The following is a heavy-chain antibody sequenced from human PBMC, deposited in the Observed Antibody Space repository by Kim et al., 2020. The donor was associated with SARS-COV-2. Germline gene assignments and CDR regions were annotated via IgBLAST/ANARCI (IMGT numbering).Heavy chain of an antibody. D-gene: IGHD2-15*01. CDR1: GGSISSGGYS. Sequence: SETLSLTCAVSGGSISSGGYSWSWIRQPPGKGLEWIGYIYHSGSTYYNPSLKSRVTISVDRSKNQFSLKLSSVTAADTAVYYCARGYCSGGSCYPADYWGQGTLVTVSS. CDR2: IYHSGST. CDR3: ARGYCSGGSCYPADY. V-gene: IGHV4-30-2*01. J-gene: IGHJ4*02.